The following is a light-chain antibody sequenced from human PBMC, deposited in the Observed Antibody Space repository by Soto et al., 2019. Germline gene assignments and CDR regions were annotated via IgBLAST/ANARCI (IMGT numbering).Light chain of an antibody. V-gene: IGKV3-20*01. CDR1: QSLSSSY. CDR3: QQYGISPSYT. Sequence: EIVLTQSPGALSLSPGEGATLSCRASQSLSSSYVAWYQQKLRQPPRLLIYGASNRATGIPDRFSGSWSGTEFTLTISRLEPEDFAVYYCQQYGISPSYTFAQGTKVDIK. J-gene: IGKJ2*01. CDR2: GAS.